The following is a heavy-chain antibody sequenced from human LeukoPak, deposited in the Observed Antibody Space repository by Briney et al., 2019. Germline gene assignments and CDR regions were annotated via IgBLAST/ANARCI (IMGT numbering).Heavy chain of an antibody. V-gene: IGHV3-30*02. J-gene: IGHJ3*01. D-gene: IGHD1-14*01. CDR1: GFTFSNYG. CDR3: AKSRAPTADPDAFDV. Sequence: GSLRLSCAGSGFTFSNYGIHWVRQAPGKGLEWVAFIRDSKSAEYYVDSVKGRFTISRDNSKNSLYLQMNSLRREDTGLYYCAKSRAPTADPDAFDVWGRGTMVTISS. CDR2: IRDSKSAE.